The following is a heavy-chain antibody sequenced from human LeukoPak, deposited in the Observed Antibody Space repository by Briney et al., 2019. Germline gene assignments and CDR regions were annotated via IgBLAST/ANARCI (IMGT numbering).Heavy chain of an antibody. CDR2: INPNSGGT. Sequence: ASVKVSCKASGYTFTGYYMRWVRQAPGQGLEWMGWINPNSGGTNYAQKFQSRVTMTRDTSISTAYMELSRLRSDDTAVYYCARVACSSTSCYKALGYFDYWGQGTLVTVSS. CDR3: ARVACSSTSCYKALGYFDY. J-gene: IGHJ4*02. V-gene: IGHV1-2*02. D-gene: IGHD2-2*02. CDR1: GYTFTGYY.